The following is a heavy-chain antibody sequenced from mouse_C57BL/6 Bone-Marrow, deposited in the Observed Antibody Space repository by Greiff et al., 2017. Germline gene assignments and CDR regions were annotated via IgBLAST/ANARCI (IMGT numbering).Heavy chain of an antibody. CDR1: GISITTGNYR. Sequence: EVKLVESGPGLVKPSQTVFLTCTVTGISITTGNYRWSWIRQFPGNKLEWIGYIYYSGTITYNPSLTSRTHITRDPPKHQLFLEMNSLTAEDTSTSYCARDDLITSVVAPFAYWGQGTLVTVSA. V-gene: IGHV3-5*01. J-gene: IGHJ3*01. CDR3: ARDDLITSVVAPFAY. CDR2: IYYSGTI. D-gene: IGHD1-1*01.